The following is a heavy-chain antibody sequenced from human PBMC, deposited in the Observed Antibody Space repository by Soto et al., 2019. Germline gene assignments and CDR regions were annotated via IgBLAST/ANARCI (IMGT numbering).Heavy chain of an antibody. Sequence: QVQLQESGPGLLKPSETLSLTCSVSGGSVSNKTYYWSWIRQPPGKRLEWIGYVHYSGTTNYNPSLKSRVTISVDLSKNQFSLRLSSVTTADTALYYCARTTAVPNTLRSRYFFDYWGQGTLVTVSS. CDR1: GGSVSNKTYY. CDR2: VHYSGTT. J-gene: IGHJ4*02. CDR3: ARTTAVPNTLRSRYFFDY. D-gene: IGHD4-17*01. V-gene: IGHV4-61*01.